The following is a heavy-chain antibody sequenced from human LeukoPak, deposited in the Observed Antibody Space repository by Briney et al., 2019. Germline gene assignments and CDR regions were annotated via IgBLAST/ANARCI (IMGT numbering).Heavy chain of an antibody. Sequence: GGSLRLSCAASGFTFSSYSMNWVRQAPGKGLEWVSYISSSSTIYYADSVKGRFTISRDNAKNSLYLQMNSLRAEDTAVYYCARDGAWHAFDIWGQGTMVTVSS. CDR1: GFTFSSYS. D-gene: IGHD3-16*01. V-gene: IGHV3-48*01. J-gene: IGHJ3*02. CDR2: ISSSSTI. CDR3: ARDGAWHAFDI.